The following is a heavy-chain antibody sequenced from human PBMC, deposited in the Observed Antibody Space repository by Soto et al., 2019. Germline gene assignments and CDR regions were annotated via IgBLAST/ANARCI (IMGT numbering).Heavy chain of an antibody. CDR3: ARGGHYILRFLEWSPSRYYYYYGMDV. J-gene: IGHJ6*02. CDR2: INHSGST. CDR1: GGSFSGYY. D-gene: IGHD3-3*01. Sequence: SETLSLTCAVYGGSFSGYYWSWIRQPPGKGLEWIGEINHSGSTNYNPSLKSRVTISVDTSKNQFSLKLSSVTAADTAVYYCARGGHYILRFLEWSPSRYYYYYGMDVWGQGTTVTVSS. V-gene: IGHV4-34*01.